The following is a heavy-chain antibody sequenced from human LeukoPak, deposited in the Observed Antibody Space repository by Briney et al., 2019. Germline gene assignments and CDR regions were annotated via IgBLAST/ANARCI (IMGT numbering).Heavy chain of an antibody. CDR3: ARGRPPLLYSGSYRPPFDN. D-gene: IGHD1-26*01. V-gene: IGHV1-46*01. CDR2: INPSGGST. J-gene: IGHJ4*02. Sequence: ASVKVSCKASGYTFTSYYMHWVRQAPGQGLEWMGIINPSGGSTSYAQKFQGRVTMTRDTSTSTVYMELSSLRSEDTAVYYCARGRPPLLYSGSYRPPFDNWGQGTLVTVSS. CDR1: GYTFTSYY.